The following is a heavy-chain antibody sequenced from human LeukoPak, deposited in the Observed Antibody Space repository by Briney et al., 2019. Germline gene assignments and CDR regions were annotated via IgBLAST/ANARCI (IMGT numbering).Heavy chain of an antibody. V-gene: IGHV4-39*01. CDR1: GCPISSRYYY. J-gene: IGHJ4*02. Sequence: PSETLSLTCTVSGCPISSRYYYWGWIRQPPGKGLESIGTISYSGTTYYNPSLDSRVTISVDTSRNQFSLKLTSVTAADTAVYYCARHKMGTTRLYYFDSWGQGTLVTVSS. D-gene: IGHD1-26*01. CDR2: ISYSGTT. CDR3: ARHKMGTTRLYYFDS.